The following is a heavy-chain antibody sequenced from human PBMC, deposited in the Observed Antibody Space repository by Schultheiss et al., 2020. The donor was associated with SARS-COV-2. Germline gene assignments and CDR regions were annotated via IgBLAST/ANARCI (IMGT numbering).Heavy chain of an antibody. CDR2: IYYSGST. Sequence: SETLSLTCAVSGYSISSSYYWSWIRQPPGKGLEWIGYIYYSGSTNYNPSLKSRVTISVDTSKNQFSLKLSSVTAADTAVYYCARELYYYDSSGYHRRFDPWGQGTLVTVSS. V-gene: IGHV4-61*01. D-gene: IGHD3-22*01. CDR3: ARELYYYDSSGYHRRFDP. CDR1: GYSISSSYY. J-gene: IGHJ5*02.